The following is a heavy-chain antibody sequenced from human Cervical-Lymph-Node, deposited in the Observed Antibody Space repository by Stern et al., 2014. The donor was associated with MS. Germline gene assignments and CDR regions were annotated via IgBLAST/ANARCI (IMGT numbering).Heavy chain of an antibody. J-gene: IGHJ2*01. CDR2: VYYSGIT. CDR3: ARGVTAVTNYVPNWCFDL. V-gene: IGHV4-39*02. D-gene: IGHD4-11*01. Sequence: QLQLQESGPGLVKPSETLSLTCSVSGGSITNRDYWGWIRQSPGKGLEWIGSVYYSGITYYRPSLKSRATISIETSKNHFSLKVNFVTATDTAVYFCARGVTAVTNYVPNWCFDLWGRGTLVTISS. CDR1: GGSITNRDY.